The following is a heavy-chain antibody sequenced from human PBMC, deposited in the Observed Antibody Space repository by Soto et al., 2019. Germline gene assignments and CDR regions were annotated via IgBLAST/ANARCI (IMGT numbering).Heavy chain of an antibody. CDR2: IYYSGST. CDR3: TRERTGDLTFFDY. V-gene: IGHV4-61*01. J-gene: IGHJ4*02. Sequence: QVQMQESSPGLVRPSETLSLTCGVSVGSVRSGSYYWSWIRQPPGKGLEWIGYIYYSGSTSYNPSLKSRVTISVDTSKNQFSLKLSSVTAADTAVYYCTRERTGDLTFFDYWGQGTLVTVSS. D-gene: IGHD1-1*01. CDR1: VGSVRSGSYY.